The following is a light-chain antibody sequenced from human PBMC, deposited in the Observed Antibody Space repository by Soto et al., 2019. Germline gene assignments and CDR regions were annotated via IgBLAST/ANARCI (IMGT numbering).Light chain of an antibody. CDR3: QQYNSYPYT. CDR2: KAS. J-gene: IGKJ2*01. CDR1: QSISSW. V-gene: IGKV1-5*03. Sequence: DIQMNQSPSTQSASVGDRVTITCRASQSISSWLAWYQQKPGKAPKLLIYKASSLESGVPSRFSGSGSGTEFTLTISSLQPDDFATYYCQQYNSYPYTFGQGTKLEIK.